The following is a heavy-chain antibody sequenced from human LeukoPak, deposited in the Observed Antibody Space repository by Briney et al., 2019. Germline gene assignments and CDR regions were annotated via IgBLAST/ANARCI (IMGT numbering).Heavy chain of an antibody. CDR3: ARLQLFWSGYYIRGGWFDP. V-gene: IGHV4-34*01. CDR1: GGSFSGYY. Sequence: SETLSLTCAVYGGSFSGYYWSWIRQPPGKGLEWIGEINHSESTNYNPSLKSRVTISVDTSKNQFSLKLSSVTAADTAVYYCARLQLFWSGYYIRGGWFDPWGQGTLVTVSS. CDR2: INHSEST. D-gene: IGHD3-3*01. J-gene: IGHJ5*02.